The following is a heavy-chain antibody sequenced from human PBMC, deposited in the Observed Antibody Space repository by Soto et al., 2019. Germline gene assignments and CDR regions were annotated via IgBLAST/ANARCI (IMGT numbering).Heavy chain of an antibody. CDR3: ARGYNGGWYLNAY. J-gene: IGHJ1*01. Sequence: TLSPTCTVPSRAISCYYMSWSHHPPGEGLEWIGYIYYGGRIDYTHSLKLRVAISVDTAKNQFSLKQRSVSDAHTAILYCARGYNGGWYLNAYSGQGTLITVSS. V-gene: IGHV4-59*01. D-gene: IGHD6-19*01. CDR2: IYYGGRI. CDR1: SRAISCYY.